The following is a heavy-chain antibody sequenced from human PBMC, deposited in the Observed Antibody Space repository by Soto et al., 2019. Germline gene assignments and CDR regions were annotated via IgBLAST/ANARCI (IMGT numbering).Heavy chain of an antibody. D-gene: IGHD2-15*01. CDR1: GFTFSEYG. CDR3: AKEMFPRTVLDSSSPWGDF. CDR2: ISYGGSHK. J-gene: IGHJ4*02. Sequence: GGSLRLSCTASGFTFSEYGIHWVRQAPGKGLEWVAVISYGGSHKYYAGSVKGRFTISRDDSKNTVYLQMNSLKTDDTAVYYCAKEMFPRTVLDSSSPWGDFWGRGSLVTVSS. V-gene: IGHV3-30*18.